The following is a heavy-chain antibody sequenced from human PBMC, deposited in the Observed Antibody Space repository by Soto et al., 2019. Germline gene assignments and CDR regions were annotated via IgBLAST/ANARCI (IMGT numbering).Heavy chain of an antibody. CDR2: IIPILGIA. CDR1: GGTFSSYT. J-gene: IGHJ5*02. V-gene: IGHV1-69*02. Sequence: QVQLVQSGAEVKKPGSSVKVSCKASGGTFSSYTISWVRQAPGHGLAWMGRIIPILGIANYAQKFQGRVTITADKSTSTAYMELSSLRSEDTAVYYCAINSVVVPAAIRGDNWFDPWGQGTLVTVSS. D-gene: IGHD2-2*02. CDR3: AINSVVVPAAIRGDNWFDP.